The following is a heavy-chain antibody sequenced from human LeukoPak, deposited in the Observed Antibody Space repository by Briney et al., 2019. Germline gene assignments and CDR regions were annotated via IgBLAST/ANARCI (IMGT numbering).Heavy chain of an antibody. CDR1: GGSISSNSFY. CDR2: IYYSGST. V-gene: IGHV4-39*07. Sequence: SETLSLTCTVSGGSISSNSFYWGWIRQPPGKGLEWIGSIYYSGSTYYNPSLKSRVTISVDTSKNQFSLKLSSVTAADTAVYYCARGPTVTPHYRPPSFFDYWGQGTLVTVSS. D-gene: IGHD4-17*01. J-gene: IGHJ4*02. CDR3: ARGPTVTPHYRPPSFFDY.